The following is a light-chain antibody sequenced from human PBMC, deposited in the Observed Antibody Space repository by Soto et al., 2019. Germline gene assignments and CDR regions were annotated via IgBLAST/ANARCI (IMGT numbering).Light chain of an antibody. V-gene: IGKV3D-15*01. CDR2: GAS. J-gene: IGKJ4*01. Sequence: EIVMTQSPATLSVSPGERATLSCRASQSVSSNLAWYQQKPGQAHRLLIYGASTRATGIPARFSGSGSGKEFTLNISSLQSEDFAVYYCQQYNNWPLTFGGGTKVEIK. CDR1: QSVSSN. CDR3: QQYNNWPLT.